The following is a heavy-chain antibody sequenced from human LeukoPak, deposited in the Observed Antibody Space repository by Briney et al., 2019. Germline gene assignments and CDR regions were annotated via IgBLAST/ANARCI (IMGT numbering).Heavy chain of an antibody. V-gene: IGHV4-59*08. D-gene: IGHD6-19*01. Sequence: SETLSLTCTVSGGSVSPYHWGWIRQPPGKGLEWTGYIYYSGSTNYNPSLNSRVTISVDTSKNQFSLRLSSVTAADTAIYYCARAVSGRFDYWGQGTLVTVSS. CDR3: ARAVSGRFDY. CDR1: GGSVSPYH. J-gene: IGHJ4*02. CDR2: IYYSGST.